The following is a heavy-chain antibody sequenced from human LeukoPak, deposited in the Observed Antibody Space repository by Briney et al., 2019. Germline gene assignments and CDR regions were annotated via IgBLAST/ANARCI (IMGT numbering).Heavy chain of an antibody. J-gene: IGHJ4*02. Sequence: PGGSLRLSCAASGFTFSSYAMHWVRQAPGKGLEWVAVISYDGSNTYYADSVKGRFTISRDNSKNTLYLQMNSLRAEDTAVYYCARDDESGWEPTFDYWGQGTLVTVSS. CDR1: GFTFSSYA. D-gene: IGHD6-19*01. CDR2: ISYDGSNT. CDR3: ARDDESGWEPTFDY. V-gene: IGHV3-30*04.